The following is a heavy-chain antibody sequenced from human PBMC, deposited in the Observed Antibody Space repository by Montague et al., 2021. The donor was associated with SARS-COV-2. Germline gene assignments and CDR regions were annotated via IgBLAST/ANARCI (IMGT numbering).Heavy chain of an antibody. CDR3: ARIWGATRGDAFDI. Sequence: VKPTQTLTLTCTFSGFSLSTSGMCVSWIRQPPGKALEWLALIDWDDDKYYSTSLKTRLTISKDTSKDQVVLTMTNMDPVDTATYYCARIWGATRGDAFDIWGQGTMITVSS. D-gene: IGHD1-26*01. J-gene: IGHJ3*02. V-gene: IGHV2-70*01. CDR1: GFSLSTSGMC. CDR2: IDWDDDK.